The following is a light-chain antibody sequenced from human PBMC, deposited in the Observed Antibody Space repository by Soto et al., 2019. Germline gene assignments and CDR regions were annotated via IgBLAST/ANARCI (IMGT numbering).Light chain of an antibody. CDR2: GAS. J-gene: IGKJ1*01. Sequence: EIVLAQSPGTLSLSPGERATLSCRASQTISSRYLTWYQQKSGQVPRLLIYGASSRATGIPDRFSGSGSGTDFTLTISRLEPEDVAVCYCHHSGNSHGTFGQGTKVEIK. CDR1: QTISSRY. V-gene: IGKV3-20*01. CDR3: HHSGNSHGT.